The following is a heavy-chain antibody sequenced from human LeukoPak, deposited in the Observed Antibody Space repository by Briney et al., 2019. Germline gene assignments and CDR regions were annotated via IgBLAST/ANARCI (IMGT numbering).Heavy chain of an antibody. D-gene: IGHD6-19*01. CDR1: GFTFSSYW. CDR2: INSDGSST. CDR3: LGWYPSYGNFQH. Sequence: AGGSLRLSCAASGFTFSSYWMHWVRHAPGKGLVWVSRINSDGSSTSYADSVKGRFTISRDNAKNTLYLQMNSLRAEDTAVYYCLGWYPSYGNFQHWGQGTLVTVSS. J-gene: IGHJ1*01. V-gene: IGHV3-74*01.